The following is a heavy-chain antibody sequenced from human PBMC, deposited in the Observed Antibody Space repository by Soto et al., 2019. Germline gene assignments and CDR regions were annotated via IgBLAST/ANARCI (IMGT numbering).Heavy chain of an antibody. Sequence: GGSLRLSCAASGFTFSSYGMHWVRQAPGKGLEWVAVISYDGSNKYYADSVKGRFTISRDNSKNTLYLQMNSLRAEDTAVYYCAKVVAGYSSSVYDYWGQGTLVTVSS. CDR1: GFTFSSYG. CDR2: ISYDGSNK. J-gene: IGHJ4*02. D-gene: IGHD6-13*01. CDR3: AKVVAGYSSSVYDY. V-gene: IGHV3-30*18.